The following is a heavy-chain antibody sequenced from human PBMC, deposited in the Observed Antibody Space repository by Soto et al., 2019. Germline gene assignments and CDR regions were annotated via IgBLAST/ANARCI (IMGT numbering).Heavy chain of an antibody. V-gene: IGHV1-46*01. CDR3: ARLGPSTGGFDY. D-gene: IGHD2-15*01. J-gene: IGHJ4*02. CDR1: GYTFTSYY. Sequence: QVQLVQSGAEVKKPGASVKVSCKASGYTFTSYYMHWVRQAPGQGLEWMGIINPSGGSTSYAQKFQGRVTIIRDRSTSTVYMELSSLRSEDTAVYSCARLGPSTGGFDYWGQGTLVTVSS. CDR2: INPSGGST.